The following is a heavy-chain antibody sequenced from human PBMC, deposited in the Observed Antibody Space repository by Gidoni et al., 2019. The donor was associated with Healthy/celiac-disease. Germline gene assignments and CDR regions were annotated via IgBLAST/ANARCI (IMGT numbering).Heavy chain of an antibody. CDR2: ISGSGGRT. V-gene: IGHV3-23*01. Sequence: EVQLLESGGGLVQPGGSLRLSCAASGFTFSSYAMSWVRQAPGKGLEWVSAISGSGGRTYYADSVKGRFTISRDNSKNTLYLQMNSRRAEDTAVYYCAKSGTMIVVVTPYFDYWGQGTLVTVSS. J-gene: IGHJ4*02. CDR3: AKSGTMIVVVTPYFDY. CDR1: GFTFSSYA. D-gene: IGHD3-22*01.